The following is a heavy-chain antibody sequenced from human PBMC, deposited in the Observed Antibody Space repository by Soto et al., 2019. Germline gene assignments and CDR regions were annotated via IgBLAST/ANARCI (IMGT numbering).Heavy chain of an antibody. D-gene: IGHD3-16*01. V-gene: IGHV3-23*01. CDR1: GFGFSSYA. CDR2: ITPGGGTT. CDR3: AKDRGGEFSSSRYFDY. J-gene: IGHJ4*02. Sequence: GGSLRLSCAASGFGFSSYAMSWVRQAPGKGLEWVSGITPGGGTTNYADSVKGRFNISRDNSNNTLYLETNSLRVEDTAIYYCAKDRGGEFSSSRYFDYWGQGTLVTVSS.